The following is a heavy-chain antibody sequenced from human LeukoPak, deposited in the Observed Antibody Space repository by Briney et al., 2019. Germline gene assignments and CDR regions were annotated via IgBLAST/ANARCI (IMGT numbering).Heavy chain of an antibody. D-gene: IGHD6-6*01. V-gene: IGHV1-46*01. CDR3: AREVSPQGGSSSGDPRNYYMDV. CDR2: INPSGGST. J-gene: IGHJ6*03. CDR1: GYTFTSYY. Sequence: GASVKVSCKASGYTFTSYYMHCVRQAPGQGLEWMGIINPSGGSTSYAQKFQGRVTMTRDMSTSTVYMELSSLRSEDTAVYYCAREVSPQGGSSSGDPRNYYMDVWGKGTTVTVSS.